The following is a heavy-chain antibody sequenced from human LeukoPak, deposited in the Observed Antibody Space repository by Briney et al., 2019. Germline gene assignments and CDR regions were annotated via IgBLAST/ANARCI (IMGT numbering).Heavy chain of an antibody. Sequence: SETLSLTCTVSGGSISSYYWSWIRQPPGKGLEWIGYIQYSGSTNYNSSLKSRVTISVDTSKKQFSLNLSSVIAADAARYYCARTVRGDYVDYWGQGALVTVSS. CDR1: GGSISSYY. D-gene: IGHD4-17*01. V-gene: IGHV4-59*01. CDR3: ARTVRGDYVDY. J-gene: IGHJ4*02. CDR2: IQYSGST.